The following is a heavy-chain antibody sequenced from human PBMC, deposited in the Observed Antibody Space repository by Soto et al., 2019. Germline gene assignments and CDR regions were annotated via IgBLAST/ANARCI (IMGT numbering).Heavy chain of an antibody. Sequence: QVQLQESGPGLVKPSQTLSLTCTVSGGSISSGGYYWSWIRQHPGKGLEWIGYIYYSGSTYYNPSPKNRVNIAADTFKNQVSLKLGAGAAADQAVYYCARARGPPSGETTVATVTNFDYWGQGTLVTVSS. CDR2: IYYSGST. CDR1: GGSISSGGYY. CDR3: ARARGPPSGETTVATVTNFDY. V-gene: IGHV4-31*03. D-gene: IGHD4-17*01. J-gene: IGHJ4*02.